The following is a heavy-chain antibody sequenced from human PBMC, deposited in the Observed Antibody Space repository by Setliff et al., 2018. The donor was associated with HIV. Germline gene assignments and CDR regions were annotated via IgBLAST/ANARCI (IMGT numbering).Heavy chain of an antibody. Sequence: ASETLSLTCTVFGGSINSDSYYWTWIRQPAGKGLEWIGHIHTSGSTNYNPSLKSRVTISIDTSKNQFSLRMTSATATDTAFYFCARVSSSYFFLGAFDSWGQGTLVTVSS. CDR3: ARVSSSYFFLGAFDS. D-gene: IGHD6-13*01. V-gene: IGHV4-61*09. J-gene: IGHJ4*02. CDR2: IHTSGST. CDR1: GGSINSDSYY.